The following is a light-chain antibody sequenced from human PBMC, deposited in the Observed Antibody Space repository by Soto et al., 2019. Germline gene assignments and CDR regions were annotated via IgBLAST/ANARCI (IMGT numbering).Light chain of an antibody. J-gene: IGLJ2*01. Sequence: QSVLTQPPSASGTPGQRVTFSCSGGRSNIGSNYVFWYQQFPGTAPKRLIYRNNQRPSGVPDRFSGSKSGTSASLAISGLRSEDEADYYCTSWDDSLYHVVFGGGTKVTV. V-gene: IGLV1-47*01. CDR1: RSNIGSNY. CDR2: RNN. CDR3: TSWDDSLYHVV.